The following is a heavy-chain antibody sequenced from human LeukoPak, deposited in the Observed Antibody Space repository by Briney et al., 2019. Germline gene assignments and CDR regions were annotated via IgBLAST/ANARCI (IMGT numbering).Heavy chain of an antibody. V-gene: IGHV4-30-2*01. CDR3: ASFRQNWFDP. CDR2: IYHSGST. Sequence: PSETLSLTCTVSGGSISSSNYYWSWIRQPPGKGLEWIGYIYHSGSTYYNPSLKSRVTISVDTSKNQFSLKLSSVTAADTAVYYCASFRQNWFDPWGQGTLVTVSS. J-gene: IGHJ5*02. CDR1: GGSISSSNYY.